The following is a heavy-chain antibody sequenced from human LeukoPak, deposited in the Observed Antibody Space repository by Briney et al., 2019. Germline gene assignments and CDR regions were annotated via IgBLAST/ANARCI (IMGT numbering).Heavy chain of an antibody. Sequence: PGGSLRLSCEVSDSELTFNNGWMTWVRQAPGKGLEWVANIKQDGSDKCYVDSVKGRFTISRDNAKSSLYLQMNSLRDEDTAVYYCTRETWFIGNWGQGTLVTVSS. D-gene: IGHD2-8*02. J-gene: IGHJ4*02. CDR1: ELTFNNGW. CDR3: TRETWFIGN. CDR2: IKQDGSDK. V-gene: IGHV3-7*01.